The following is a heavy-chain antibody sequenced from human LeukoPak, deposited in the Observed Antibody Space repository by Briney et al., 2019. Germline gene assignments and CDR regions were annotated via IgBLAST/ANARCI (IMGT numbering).Heavy chain of an antibody. Sequence: AGGSLRLSCAASGFSVSSSIMTWVRQSPVKGLELVAVLYAGGTTNYVESVKGRFTISRDNSKNTVYLQMNSLRDDDTGVYHCAREWANQRQRRDNWGQGTPVTVSS. D-gene: IGHD1-14*01. J-gene: IGHJ4*02. CDR2: LYAGGTT. CDR3: AREWANQRQRRDN. CDR1: GFSVSSSI. V-gene: IGHV3-53*01.